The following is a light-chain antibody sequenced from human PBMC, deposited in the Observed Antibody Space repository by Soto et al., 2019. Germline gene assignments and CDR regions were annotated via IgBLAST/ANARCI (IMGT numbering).Light chain of an antibody. CDR3: HQYNNWPSWT. CDR1: QSVSSSY. V-gene: IGKV3-15*01. Sequence: EIVLTQSPGTLSLSPGERATLSCRASQSVSSSYLAWYQQKPGQSPRLLIYGASSRATGVPARFSGSGSETEFTLTISSLQPEDFAIYYCHQYNNWPSWTFGQGTKVGIK. CDR2: GAS. J-gene: IGKJ1*01.